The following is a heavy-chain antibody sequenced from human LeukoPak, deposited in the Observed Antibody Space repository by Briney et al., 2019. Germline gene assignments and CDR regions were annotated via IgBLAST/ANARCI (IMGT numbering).Heavy chain of an antibody. Sequence: PGGSLRLSCAASGFTFSDYWMTWVRQAPGKELEWVANIKQDGSEIHYVDSVKGRFTISRDNAKNSLYLQMNCLRAEDTAVYYCARDGGYCSGGTCYSTHWGQGTLVTVSS. D-gene: IGHD2-15*01. CDR1: GFTFSDYW. CDR3: ARDGGYCSGGTCYSTH. V-gene: IGHV3-7*03. CDR2: IKQDGSEI. J-gene: IGHJ4*02.